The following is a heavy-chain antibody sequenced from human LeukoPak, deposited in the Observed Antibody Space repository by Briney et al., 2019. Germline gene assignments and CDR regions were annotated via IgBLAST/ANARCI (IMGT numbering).Heavy chain of an antibody. J-gene: IGHJ3*01. CDR1: GFPFDDYA. CDR3: AKGSGGYYDAFDL. V-gene: IGHV3-9*01. CDR2: ISWNSGNI. D-gene: IGHD1-26*01. Sequence: GGSLRLSCAASGFPFDDYAMHWVRQGPGKGLEWVSGISWNSGNIGYADSVKGRFTISRDNTENSLYLQMNSLRAEDTALYYCAKGSGGYYDAFDLWGQGTMVTVSS.